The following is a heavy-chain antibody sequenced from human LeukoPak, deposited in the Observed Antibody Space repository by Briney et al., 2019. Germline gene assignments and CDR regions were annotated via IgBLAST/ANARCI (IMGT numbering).Heavy chain of an antibody. CDR3: ARGVYSSSSSPDY. J-gene: IGHJ4*02. CDR1: GFTFSSYS. V-gene: IGHV3-21*01. D-gene: IGHD6-6*01. Sequence: GGSLRLSCAASGFTFSSYSMNWVRQAPGKGLEWVSSISSSSSYIYYADSVKGRFTTSRDNAKNSLYLQMNSLRAEDTAVYYCARGVYSSSSSPDYWGQGTLVTVSS. CDR2: ISSSSSYI.